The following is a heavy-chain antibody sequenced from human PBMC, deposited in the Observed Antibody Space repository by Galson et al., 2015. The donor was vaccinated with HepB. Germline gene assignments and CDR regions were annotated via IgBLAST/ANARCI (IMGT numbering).Heavy chain of an antibody. CDR1: GFTFSDYY. CDR3: ARDQDPCSGGSCYPIYYYYYYGMDV. J-gene: IGHJ6*02. CDR2: ISSSSSYT. V-gene: IGHV3-11*06. Sequence: SLRLSCAASGFTFSDYYMSWIRQAPGKGLEWVSYISSSSSYTNYADSVKGRFTISRDNAKNSLYLQMNSLRAEDTAVYYCARDQDPCSGGSCYPIYYYYYYGMDVWGQGTTVTVSS. D-gene: IGHD2-15*01.